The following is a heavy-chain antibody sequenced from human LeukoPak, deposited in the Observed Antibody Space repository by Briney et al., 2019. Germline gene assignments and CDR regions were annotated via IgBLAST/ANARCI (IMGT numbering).Heavy chain of an antibody. D-gene: IGHD3-10*01. CDR2: ISGSGGST. Sequence: VASVKVSCKASGGTFSSYAISWVRQAPGKGLEWVSAISGSGGSTYYADSVKGRFTISRDNSKNTLYLQMNSLRAEDTAVYYCAKGYGSGSTYYFDYWGQGTLVTVSS. V-gene: IGHV3-23*01. J-gene: IGHJ4*02. CDR1: GGTFSSYA. CDR3: AKGYGSGSTYYFDY.